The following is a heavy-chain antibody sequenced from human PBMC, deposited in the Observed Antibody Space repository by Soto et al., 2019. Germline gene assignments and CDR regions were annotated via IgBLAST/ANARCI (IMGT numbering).Heavy chain of an antibody. CDR2: ISWNSGSI. Sequence: GGSLRLSCAASGFTFDDYAMHWVRQAPGKGLEWVSGISWNSGSISYADSLKGRFTISRDNAKNSLYLQMNSLRAEDTALYYCAKDIGSTFGGVKTQYYFDYWGQGTLVTVSS. J-gene: IGHJ4*02. D-gene: IGHD3-16*01. V-gene: IGHV3-9*01. CDR3: AKDIGSTFGGVKTQYYFDY. CDR1: GFTFDDYA.